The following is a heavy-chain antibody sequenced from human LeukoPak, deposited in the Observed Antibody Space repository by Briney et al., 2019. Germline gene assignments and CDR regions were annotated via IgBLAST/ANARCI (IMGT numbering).Heavy chain of an antibody. CDR2: ISSSGSTI. D-gene: IGHD2-15*01. Sequence: GGSLRLSCAASGFTFSSYEMNWVRQAPGKGLEWVSYISSSGSTIYYADSVKGRFTISRDNAKNSLYLQMNSLRADDTAVYYCASTFPYCGDGSCALGGQGTLVIVSS. V-gene: IGHV3-48*03. CDR3: ASTFPYCGDGSCAL. CDR1: GFTFSSYE. J-gene: IGHJ1*01.